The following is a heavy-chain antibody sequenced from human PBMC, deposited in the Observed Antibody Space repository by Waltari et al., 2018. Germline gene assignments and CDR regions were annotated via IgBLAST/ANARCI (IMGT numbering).Heavy chain of an antibody. Sequence: EVQVVESGGGLVQPGGSLKFSCATSGLPFSGPTIHWVRQTSGKGLEWIGRIRSKPNNYATRYTASVEGRFTISRDDSENTAYLQMSSLMTEDTAVYYCTGGAVTGTDFWGQGTLVTVSS. D-gene: IGHD6-13*01. CDR3: TGGAVTGTDF. CDR2: IRSKPNNYAT. V-gene: IGHV3-73*01. CDR1: GLPFSGPT. J-gene: IGHJ4*02.